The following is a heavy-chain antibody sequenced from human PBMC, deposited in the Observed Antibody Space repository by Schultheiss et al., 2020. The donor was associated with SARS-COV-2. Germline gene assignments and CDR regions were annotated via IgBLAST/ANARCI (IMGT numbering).Heavy chain of an antibody. CDR3: ARAPDYGPLVGGYFDY. CDR2: IYYSGST. CDR1: GGSISSGGYY. J-gene: IGHJ4*02. Sequence: LRLSCTVSGGSISSGGYYWSWIRQPPGKGLEWIGYIYYSGSTYYNPSLKSRVTISVDTSKNQFSLKLSSVTAADTAVYYCARAPDYGPLVGGYFDYWGQGTLVTVSS. D-gene: IGHD4-17*01. V-gene: IGHV4-30-4*01.